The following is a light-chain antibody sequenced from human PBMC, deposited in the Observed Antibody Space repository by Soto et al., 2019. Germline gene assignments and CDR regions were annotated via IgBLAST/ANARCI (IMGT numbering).Light chain of an antibody. CDR3: QQYGSSPT. V-gene: IGKV3-20*01. CDR2: DAS. Sequence: VLTQSPGTLSLSPGERATLSSRASQSVSSSYLAWYQQKPGQAPRLLISDASSRATGIPDRFSGSGSGTDFTLTISRLEPEDFAVYYCQQYGSSPTFGQGTKVDIK. CDR1: QSVSSSY. J-gene: IGKJ1*01.